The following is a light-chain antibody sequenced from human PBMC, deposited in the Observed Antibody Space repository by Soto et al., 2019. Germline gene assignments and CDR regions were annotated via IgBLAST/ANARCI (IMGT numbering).Light chain of an antibody. J-gene: IGLJ1*01. CDR1: SSDVGAYNY. CDR3: CSYAGSPYF. V-gene: IGLV2-11*01. CDR2: EVN. Sequence: QSALTQPRSVSGSPGQSVTISCTGTSSDVGAYNYVSWFQQHPGEAPKVIISEVNKRPSGVPDRFSGSKSGNTASLTISGLQAEDEADYYCCSYAGSPYFFGTGTKLTVL.